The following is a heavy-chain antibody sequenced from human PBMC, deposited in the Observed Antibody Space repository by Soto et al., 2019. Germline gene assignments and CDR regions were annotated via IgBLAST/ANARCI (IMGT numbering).Heavy chain of an antibody. J-gene: IGHJ5*02. V-gene: IGHV3-48*03. CDR1: GFTFSSYE. CDR2: ISSSGSTI. Sequence: GGSLRLSCAASGFTFSSYEMNWVRQAPGKGLEWVSYISSSGSTIYYADSVKGRFTISRDNAKNSLYLQMNSLRAEDTAVYYCARGRDIVVVVAATPGWFDHWGQGTLVTVSS. D-gene: IGHD2-15*01. CDR3: ARGRDIVVVVAATPGWFDH.